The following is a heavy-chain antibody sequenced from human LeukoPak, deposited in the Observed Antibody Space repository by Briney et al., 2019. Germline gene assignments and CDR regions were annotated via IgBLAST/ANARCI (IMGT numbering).Heavy chain of an antibody. CDR1: GFTLRNYW. J-gene: IGHJ4*02. CDR3: TTTEHFDY. CDR2: GEGDGSTS. Sequence: PGGSLRLSCAASGFTLRNYWMHWVRQAPGKGLVWVSRGEGDGSTSTYADSVKGRFTISRDTAKSTLYLQMNSLRAEDTAVYYCTTTEHFDYWGQGTLVTVSS. V-gene: IGHV3-74*03.